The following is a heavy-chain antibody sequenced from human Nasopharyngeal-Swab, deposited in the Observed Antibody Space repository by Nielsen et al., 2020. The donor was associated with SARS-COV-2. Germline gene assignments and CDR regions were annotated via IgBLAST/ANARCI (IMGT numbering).Heavy chain of an antibody. CDR2: SGTACDT. D-gene: IGHD4-17*01. J-gene: IGHJ4*02. CDR3: ARSVGDYGDLYFAY. CDR1: GFTFQNYE. V-gene: IGHV3-13*04. Sequence: GEAPKIPLASSGFTFQNYEMHWGRQAPGKGVEWVSASGTACDTYYPGPVKSRFTISRENAKNSLYLQMNSLRAGGTAVYYCARSVGDYGDLYFAYWGQGNLVTVSS.